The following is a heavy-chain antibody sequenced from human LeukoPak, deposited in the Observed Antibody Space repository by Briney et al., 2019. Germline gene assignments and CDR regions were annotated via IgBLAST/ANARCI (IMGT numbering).Heavy chain of an antibody. CDR3: AKPRRGYNYGYYFDH. D-gene: IGHD5-24*01. CDR1: GFTFSSYG. CDR2: IWYDGSNK. V-gene: IGHV3-33*06. J-gene: IGHJ4*02. Sequence: GSLRLSCAASGFTFSSYGMHWVRQAPGKGLEWVAVIWYDGSNKYYADSVKGRFTISRDNVKNTLYLQLNSLRAEGTAVYYCAKPRRGYNYGYYFDHWGQGTLVTVSS.